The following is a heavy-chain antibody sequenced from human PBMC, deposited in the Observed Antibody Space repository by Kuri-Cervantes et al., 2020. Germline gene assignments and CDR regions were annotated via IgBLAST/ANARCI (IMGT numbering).Heavy chain of an antibody. D-gene: IGHD3-22*01. V-gene: IGHV3-23*01. CDR3: AKFDDSSGYYYYYYIDV. J-gene: IGHJ6*03. CDR1: GFTFSSYA. Sequence: GGSLRLSCIASGFTFSSYAMSWVRQAPGKGLEWVSAISGSGGSTYYADSVKGRFTISRDNSKNTLYLQMNSLRAEDTAVYYCAKFDDSSGYYYYYYIDVWGKGTTVTVSS. CDR2: ISGSGGST.